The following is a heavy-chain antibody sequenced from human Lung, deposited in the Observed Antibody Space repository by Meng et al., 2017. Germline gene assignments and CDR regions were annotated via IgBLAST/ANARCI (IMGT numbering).Heavy chain of an antibody. CDR2: IHYSGST. D-gene: IGHD3-22*01. CDR3: ARYVFDSSSLYSNWFDP. CDR1: GGSISSGTYY. V-gene: IGHV4-31*03. Sequence: QVQLQGSGPGLVKPSQTLSLTCTVSGGSISSGTYYWGWIRQLPGKVLEWIAYIHYSGSTYYSPSLKSRVTISVDTSKNQLSLKLSSMTAADTAVYYCARYVFDSSSLYSNWFDPWGQGALVTVSS. J-gene: IGHJ5*02.